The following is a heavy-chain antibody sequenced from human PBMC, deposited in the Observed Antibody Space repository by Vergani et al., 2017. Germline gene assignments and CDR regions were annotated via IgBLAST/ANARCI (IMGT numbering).Heavy chain of an antibody. CDR2: ISVYNGDI. CDR3: ARDLVPGRLGAASGP. J-gene: IGHJ5*02. D-gene: IGHD1-26*01. CDR1: DHNFKNYG. V-gene: IGHV1-18*01. Sequence: QVQLVQSEAEVKKPGASVKVSCKASDHNFKNYGLSWVRQAPGQGLEWMGRISVYNGDINYAQKFQGRVSMTTDTSTSPAYMELRSLKSDDTAVYYCARDLVPGRLGAASGPWGQGTLVTVSS.